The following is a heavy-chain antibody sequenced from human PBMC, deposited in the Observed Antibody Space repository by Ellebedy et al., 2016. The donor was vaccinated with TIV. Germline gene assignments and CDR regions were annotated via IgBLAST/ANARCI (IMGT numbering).Heavy chain of an antibody. V-gene: IGHV3-23*01. CDR1: GFTFDSYA. CDR2: ITGGGSNT. CDR3: AKTRYGSGWYYFAY. Sequence: GGSLRLXXAASGFTFDSYAMNWVRQAPGKGLEWVSGITGGGSNTYYADSVRGRFTISRDNSRNSLFPQMNSLRVEDTAVYYCAKTRYGSGWYYFAYWGQGALVTVSS. J-gene: IGHJ4*02. D-gene: IGHD6-19*01.